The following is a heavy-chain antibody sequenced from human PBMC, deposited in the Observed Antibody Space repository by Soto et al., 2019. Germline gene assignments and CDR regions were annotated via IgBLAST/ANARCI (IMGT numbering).Heavy chain of an antibody. CDR3: TKEKVYSNYQYYFAS. CDR2: ISWKSGSI. J-gene: IGHJ4*02. CDR1: GFTFENYA. D-gene: IGHD4-4*01. Sequence: GGSLRLSCAASGFTFENYAMHWVRQGPGKGLEWVAGISWKSGSIGYADSVRGRFTISRDNAKNSLYLQMNSLRPEDTALYYYTKEKVYSNYQYYFASWGQGTLVTVSS. V-gene: IGHV3-9*01.